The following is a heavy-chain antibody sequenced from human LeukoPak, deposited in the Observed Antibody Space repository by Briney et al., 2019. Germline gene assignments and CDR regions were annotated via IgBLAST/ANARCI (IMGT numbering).Heavy chain of an antibody. CDR2: ISSNGGST. D-gene: IGHD4-17*01. Sequence: GGSLRLSCAASGFTFSSYAMHWVRQAPGKGLEYVSAISSNGGSTYYANSVKGRFTISRDNSKNTLYLQMGSLRAEDMAVYYCARGPSTVKNHYYYYMDVWGKGTTVTVSS. CDR3: ARGPSTVKNHYYYYMDV. V-gene: IGHV3-64*01. J-gene: IGHJ6*03. CDR1: GFTFSSYA.